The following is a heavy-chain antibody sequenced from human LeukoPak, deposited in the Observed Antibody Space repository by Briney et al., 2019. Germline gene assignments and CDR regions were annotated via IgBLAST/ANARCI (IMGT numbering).Heavy chain of an antibody. CDR3: VRARGTGPGAHFDY. V-gene: IGHV3-11*01. D-gene: IGHD3-10*01. CDR2: ISASGSYV. CDR1: GFIFSNEY. Sequence: PGGSLRPSCAASGFIFSNEYMSWIRQGPGKGLEWVSYISASGSYVNYADSVQGRFTISRDNAKNSLYLQMNSLRDEDTAIYYCVRARGTGPGAHFDYWGQGTLVTVSS. J-gene: IGHJ4*02.